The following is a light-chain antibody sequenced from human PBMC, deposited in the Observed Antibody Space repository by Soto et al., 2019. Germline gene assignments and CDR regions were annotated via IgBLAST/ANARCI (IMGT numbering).Light chain of an antibody. CDR1: SSDVGGYNY. CDR2: EVS. V-gene: IGLV2-14*01. J-gene: IGLJ1*01. CDR3: SSYTSSSTLYV. Sequence: QSALTQPASVSRSPGQSVTISCTGTSSDVGGYNYVSWYQQHPGKAPKLIIYEVSNRPSGVSNRFSGSKSGDTASLTISGLHAEDEADYYCSSYTSSSTLYVFGTGTQLTVL.